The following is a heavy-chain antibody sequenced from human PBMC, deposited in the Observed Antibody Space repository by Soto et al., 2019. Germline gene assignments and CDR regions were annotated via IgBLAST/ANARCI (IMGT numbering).Heavy chain of an antibody. V-gene: IGHV4-4*02. CDR1: TGSISSGNW. D-gene: IGHD6-25*01. CDR2: IYYTGAT. CDR3: ARVFSSGSGWMYYFDF. J-gene: IGHJ4*02. Sequence: QVQLRESGPGLVEASGTLSLTCEVSTGSISSGNWWSWVRQPPGKGLEWIGEIYYTGATNYNPSLKSRITMTIDNSKDHFSLRLRSATAADTAVYYCARVFSSGSGWMYYFDFWSQGTLVSVSS.